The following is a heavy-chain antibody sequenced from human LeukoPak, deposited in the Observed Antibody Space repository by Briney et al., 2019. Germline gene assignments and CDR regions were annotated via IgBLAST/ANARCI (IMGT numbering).Heavy chain of an antibody. CDR3: AIEWFGELWPFDY. CDR2: IIPIFGTA. J-gene: IGHJ4*02. CDR1: GGTFSSYA. D-gene: IGHD3-10*01. V-gene: IGHV1-69*05. Sequence: SVKVSCKASGGTFSSYAISWVRQAPGQGLEWMGRIIPIFGTANYAQKFQGRVTITTDESTSTAYMEVSSLRSEDTAVYYCAIEWFGELWPFDYWGQGTLVTVSS.